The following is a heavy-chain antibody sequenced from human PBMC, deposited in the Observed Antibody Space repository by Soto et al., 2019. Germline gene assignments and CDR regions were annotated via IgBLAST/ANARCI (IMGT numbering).Heavy chain of an antibody. CDR2: IWYDGSKE. J-gene: IGHJ4*02. Sequence: QVQLVESGGGVVQPGRSLRLSCAASGFTFSNYGMHWFRQAPGKGLEWVATIWYDGSKEYYVDSVKGRFTISRDNSKNTLYLQMNSLRADETAVYYCAREGPYNYGYTYWGQGTLVTVSS. D-gene: IGHD5-18*01. CDR1: GFTFSNYG. V-gene: IGHV3-33*01. CDR3: AREGPYNYGYTY.